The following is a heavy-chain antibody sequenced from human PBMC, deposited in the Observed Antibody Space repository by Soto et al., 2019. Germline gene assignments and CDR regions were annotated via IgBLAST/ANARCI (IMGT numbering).Heavy chain of an antibody. CDR2: ISDTGSSH. CDR3: AKDRGGDCPDNSCYFRADY. CDR1: GFTFSSYG. V-gene: IGHV3-30*18. Sequence: VQLVESGGTVVQPGGSLRLSCVGSGFTFSSYGMHWVRQAPGRGLECVAVISDTGSSHYYAASVEGRFTISRENSKNTLSLHMARLGVEDTAVYYCAKDRGGDCPDNSCYFRADYWGQGTPVTVSS. D-gene: IGHD2-2*01. J-gene: IGHJ4*02.